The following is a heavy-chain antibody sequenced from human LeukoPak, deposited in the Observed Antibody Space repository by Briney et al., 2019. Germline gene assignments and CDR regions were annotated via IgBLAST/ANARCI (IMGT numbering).Heavy chain of an antibody. Sequence: ASVKVSCKASGGTFSSYAISWVRQAPGQGLEWMGGIIPIVGTANYAQKFQGRVTITTDESTSTAYMELSSLRSEDTAVYYCARVVRDSSGYVPHYFDYWGQGTLVTVSS. CDR2: IIPIVGTA. CDR3: ARVVRDSSGYVPHYFDY. D-gene: IGHD3-22*01. V-gene: IGHV1-69*05. J-gene: IGHJ4*02. CDR1: GGTFSSYA.